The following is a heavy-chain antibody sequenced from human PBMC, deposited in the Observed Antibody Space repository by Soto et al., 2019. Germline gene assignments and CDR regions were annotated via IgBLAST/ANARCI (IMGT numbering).Heavy chain of an antibody. J-gene: IGHJ5*02. D-gene: IGHD3-16*01. CDR2: LLRPGRST. CDR3: AKDAIANDGIWLMDS. Sequence: GGSLRLSCVASGFMFSDYAMTWARQAPGKELEWVSGLLRPGRSTYYADSVKGRFTISGDTSANTVYLQMDSLRAEDTAVYYCAKDAIANDGIWLMDSWGQGTVVTVSS. CDR1: GFMFSDYA. V-gene: IGHV3-23*01.